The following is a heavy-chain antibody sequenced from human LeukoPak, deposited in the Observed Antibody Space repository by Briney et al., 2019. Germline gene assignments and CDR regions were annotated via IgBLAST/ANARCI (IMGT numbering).Heavy chain of an antibody. Sequence: SETLSLTCAVYGGSFSGYYWSWIRQPPGKGLEWIGEINHSGSTNHNPSLKSRVTISVDTSKNQFSLKLNSVTAADTAVYYCASLRGASYYYDSSGYLGYWGQGTLVTVSS. V-gene: IGHV4-34*01. D-gene: IGHD3-22*01. J-gene: IGHJ4*02. CDR1: GGSFSGYY. CDR3: ASLRGASYYYDSSGYLGY. CDR2: INHSGST.